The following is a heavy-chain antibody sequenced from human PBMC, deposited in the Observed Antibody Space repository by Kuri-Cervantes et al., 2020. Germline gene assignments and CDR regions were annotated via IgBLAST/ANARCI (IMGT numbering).Heavy chain of an antibody. CDR3: AKDSQWACEY. V-gene: IGHV3-30*02. J-gene: IGHJ4*02. CDR1: GFTFSSSG. CDR2: IASDGNRK. Sequence: GESLKTSCAASGFTFSSSGMHWVRQAPGKGLEWVAYIASDGNRKYYSDSVKGRFIVSRDTSKNTLYLQLNGLRAEDTAVYYCAKDSQWACEYWGQGTLVTVSS. D-gene: IGHD1-26*01.